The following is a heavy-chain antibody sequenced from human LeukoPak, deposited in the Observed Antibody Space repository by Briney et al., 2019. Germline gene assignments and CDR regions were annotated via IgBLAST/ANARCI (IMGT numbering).Heavy chain of an antibody. V-gene: IGHV1-2*02. CDR1: GYTFTGYY. J-gene: IGHJ4*02. D-gene: IGHD7-27*01. CDR3: AREISGGTYPWGYFDC. Sequence: GASVKVSCKASGYTFTGYYMHWVRQAPGQGLEWMGWINPNSGGTNYAQKFQGRVTMTRDTSISTAYMELSRLRSDDTAVYYCAREISGGTYPWGYFDCWGQGTLVAVSS. CDR2: INPNSGGT.